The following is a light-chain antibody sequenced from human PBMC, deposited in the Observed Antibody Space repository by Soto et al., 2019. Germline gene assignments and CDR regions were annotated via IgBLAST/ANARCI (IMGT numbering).Light chain of an antibody. CDR3: CSYAGSYVYV. Sequence: QSALTQPASVSGSPGQSITISCTGTSSDVGSYNLVSWYQQHPGKAPKLMIYEGSKRPSGVSNRFSGSKSGNTASLTISGLQAEDEADYYCCSYAGSYVYVFGTGTKLTVL. CDR2: EGS. CDR1: SSDVGSYNL. J-gene: IGLJ1*01. V-gene: IGLV2-23*01.